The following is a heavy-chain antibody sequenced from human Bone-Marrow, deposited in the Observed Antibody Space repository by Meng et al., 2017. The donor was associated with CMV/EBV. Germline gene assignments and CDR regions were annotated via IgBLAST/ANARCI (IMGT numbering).Heavy chain of an antibody. CDR3: ARGSAGLSTDYYYYGMDV. CDR2: ISSSGANT. J-gene: IGHJ6*02. Sequence: GESLKISCAASGFTFSNYAMNWVRQAPGKGLEWVSGISSSGANTYYADSVKGRFTISRDNAKNTLYLQMNSLRAEDTAVYYCARGSAGLSTDYYYYGMDVWGQGTTVTVSS. V-gene: IGHV3-23*01. CDR1: GFTFSNYA. D-gene: IGHD3-16*02.